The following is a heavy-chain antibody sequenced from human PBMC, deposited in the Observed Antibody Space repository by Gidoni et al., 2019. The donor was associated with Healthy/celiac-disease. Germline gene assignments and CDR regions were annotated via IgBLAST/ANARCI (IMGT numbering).Heavy chain of an antibody. Sequence: EVQLVESGGGLVKPGGSLRLSCAASGFPFSSYSMNWVRQAPGKGLEWVSSISSSSSYIYYADSVKGRFTISRDNAKNSLYLQMNSLRAEDTAVYYCARDLGRGYSYGSNYWGQGTLVTVSS. J-gene: IGHJ4*02. CDR1: GFPFSSYS. CDR2: ISSSSSYI. CDR3: ARDLGRGYSYGSNY. V-gene: IGHV3-21*01. D-gene: IGHD5-18*01.